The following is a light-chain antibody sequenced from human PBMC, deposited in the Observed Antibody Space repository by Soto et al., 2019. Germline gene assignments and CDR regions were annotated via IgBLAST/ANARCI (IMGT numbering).Light chain of an antibody. J-gene: IGKJ1*01. V-gene: IGKV1-5*03. Sequence: DIQMTQSPSTLSASVGDRVTITCRASQSISSWLAWYQQKPGKAPKLVIYKASNLASGVPSRFSGSGSGTEFTLTISRLQPDDFATYYCQQYNGYSRTFGQGTEVEI. CDR3: QQYNGYSRT. CDR1: QSISSW. CDR2: KAS.